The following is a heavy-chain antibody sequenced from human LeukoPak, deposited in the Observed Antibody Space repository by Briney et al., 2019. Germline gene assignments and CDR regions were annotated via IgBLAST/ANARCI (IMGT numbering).Heavy chain of an antibody. CDR3: ARSGDIVVVPAAPPDAFDI. CDR2: IYPGDSDT. J-gene: IGHJ3*02. Sequence: GESLKISCKSSGYNSTNYWIGWVRQLPGKGLEWMGIIYPGDSDTTYSPSFQGQVTISADKSIATAYLQWSSLRASDTAMYYCARSGDIVVVPAAPPDAFDIWGQGTMVTVSS. V-gene: IGHV5-51*01. D-gene: IGHD2-2*01. CDR1: GYNSTNYW.